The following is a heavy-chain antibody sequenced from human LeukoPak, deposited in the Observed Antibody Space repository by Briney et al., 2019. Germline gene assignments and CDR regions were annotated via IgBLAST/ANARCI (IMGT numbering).Heavy chain of an antibody. Sequence: SETLSLTCTVSGGSISSYYWSWIRQPPGKGLEWIGYIYYSGSTNYNPSLKSRVTISVDTSKSQFSLKLSSVTAADTAVYYCARERCFESYAFYIWGQGTMVTVSS. CDR2: IYYSGST. V-gene: IGHV4-59*01. J-gene: IGHJ3*02. D-gene: IGHD3-9*01. CDR3: ARERCFESYAFYI. CDR1: GGSISSYY.